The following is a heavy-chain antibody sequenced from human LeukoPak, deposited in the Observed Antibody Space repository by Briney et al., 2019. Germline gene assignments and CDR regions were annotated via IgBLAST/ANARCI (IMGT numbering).Heavy chain of an antibody. J-gene: IGHJ4*02. V-gene: IGHV3-23*01. CDR1: GFTFSSYA. D-gene: IGHD3-22*01. CDR3: ATSMIVVVITSPLAY. CDR2: ISGSGGST. Sequence: GGSLRLSCAASGFTFSSYAMSWVRQAPGKGLEWVSAISGSGGSTYYADSVKGRFTISRDNSKNTLYLQMNSLRAEDTAVYYCATSMIVVVITSPLAYWGQGTLVTVSS.